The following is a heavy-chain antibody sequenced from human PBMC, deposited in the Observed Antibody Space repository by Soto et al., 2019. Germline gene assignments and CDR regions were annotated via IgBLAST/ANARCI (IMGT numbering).Heavy chain of an antibody. V-gene: IGHV3-23*01. Sequence: EVQVLESGGGLVQPGGSLRLSCVISRLTFSNYALNLVRQAPVKGQEWVSSISGSVVTTYYADSVKGRFTISRANSKHPLYLQVNSLRVEDAALYYCGKADYSDSWAPGDYWGQGTLVTVSS. CDR1: RLTFSNYA. CDR2: ISGSVVTT. D-gene: IGHD6-13*01. J-gene: IGHJ4*02. CDR3: GKADYSDSWAPGDY.